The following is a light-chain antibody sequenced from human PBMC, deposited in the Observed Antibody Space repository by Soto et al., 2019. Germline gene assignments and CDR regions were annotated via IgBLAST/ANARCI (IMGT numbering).Light chain of an antibody. CDR3: QESYSALWGT. Sequence: EIQMTQSPSSLSASVEYRVIITCRTRQSINNCLNWYQQKPGKAPKLLIYGAASLQGGVPLRFSGSGAGTDFTLTISSLQTHDFAAYYCQESYSALWGTCGQGTKVDIK. V-gene: IGKV1-39*01. J-gene: IGKJ1*01. CDR1: QSINNC. CDR2: GAA.